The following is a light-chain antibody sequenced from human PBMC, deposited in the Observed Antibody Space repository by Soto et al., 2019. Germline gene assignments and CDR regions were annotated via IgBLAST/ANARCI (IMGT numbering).Light chain of an antibody. CDR1: QSVSSY. CDR3: QQGFT. J-gene: IGKJ3*01. Sequence: EIMLTQSPATLSLSPGERATLSCRASQSVSSYLAWYQQKPGQAPRLLIYDASNRATGIPARFSGSGSGTDFTLTISSLEPEDFAVYYCQQGFTFGPGTKVDIK. CDR2: DAS. V-gene: IGKV3-11*01.